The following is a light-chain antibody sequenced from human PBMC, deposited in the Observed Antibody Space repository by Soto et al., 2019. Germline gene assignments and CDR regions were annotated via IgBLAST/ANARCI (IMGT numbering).Light chain of an antibody. Sequence: QLVLTQPPSVSGAPGQRVTISCTGSSSNIGAGYDVQWYQQLPGAAPRLLIFGNTNRPSGVPDRFSGSRSGTSASLAISGLQAEAEADYYFQSYDISLSVSVVFGGGTKLTVL. CDR1: SSNIGAGYD. V-gene: IGLV1-40*01. J-gene: IGLJ2*01. CDR3: QSYDISLSVSVV. CDR2: GNT.